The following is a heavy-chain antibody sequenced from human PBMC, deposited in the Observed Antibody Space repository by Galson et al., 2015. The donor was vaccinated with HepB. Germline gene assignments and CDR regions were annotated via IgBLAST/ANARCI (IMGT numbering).Heavy chain of an antibody. Sequence: SVKVSCKASGYTFTGYYMHWVRQAPGQGLEWMGWINPNSGGTNYAQKFQGWVTMTRDTSISTAYMELSRLRSDDTAVYYCARKGLTYYDFWSAPMGWDFWFDPWGQGTLVTVSS. CDR2: INPNSGGT. CDR1: GYTFTGYY. D-gene: IGHD3-3*01. CDR3: ARKGLTYYDFWSAPMGWDFWFDP. V-gene: IGHV1-2*04. J-gene: IGHJ5*02.